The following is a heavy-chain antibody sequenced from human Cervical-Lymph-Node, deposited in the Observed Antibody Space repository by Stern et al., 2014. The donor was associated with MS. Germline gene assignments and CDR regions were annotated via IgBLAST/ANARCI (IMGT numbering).Heavy chain of an antibody. Sequence: VQLVESGAEVKKPGASVKVSCKTSGYTFTDYYIHWVRQAPGQGLEWMGRINPNSGGTNYAPKFQDRLSVTRDTSISTAYMELTRLTSDDTAVYYCARDLGGLFDFWGQVTLVTVSS. D-gene: IGHD3-16*01. V-gene: IGHV1-2*06. CDR2: INPNSGGT. CDR1: GYTFTDYY. J-gene: IGHJ4*02. CDR3: ARDLGGLFDF.